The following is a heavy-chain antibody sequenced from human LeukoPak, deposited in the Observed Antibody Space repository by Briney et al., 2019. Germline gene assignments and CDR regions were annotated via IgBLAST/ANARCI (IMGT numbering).Heavy chain of an antibody. Sequence: PSETLSLTCTVSGGSISSSSYYWGWIRQPPGKGLEWIGSIYYSGSTYYNPSLKSRVTISVDTSKNQFSLKLSSVTAADTAVYYCARDISTGGYNWFDPWGQGTLVTVSS. J-gene: IGHJ5*02. D-gene: IGHD3-9*01. CDR1: GGSISSSSYY. CDR3: ARDISTGGYNWFDP. V-gene: IGHV4-39*07. CDR2: IYYSGST.